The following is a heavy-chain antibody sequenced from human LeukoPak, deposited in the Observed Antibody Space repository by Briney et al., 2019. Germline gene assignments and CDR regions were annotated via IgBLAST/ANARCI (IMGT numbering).Heavy chain of an antibody. CDR2: VSAYNGNT. CDR3: ARGAVAAGGMDV. V-gene: IGHV1-18*01. J-gene: IGHJ6*02. Sequence: ASVKVSCKASNYTFASYGISWVRQAPGQGLEWMGWVSAYNGNTNYAQKFQGRVTMTRDTSTSTAFMELRSLRSEDTAVYYCARGAVAAGGMDVWGQGTTVTVSS. D-gene: IGHD6-25*01. CDR1: NYTFASYG.